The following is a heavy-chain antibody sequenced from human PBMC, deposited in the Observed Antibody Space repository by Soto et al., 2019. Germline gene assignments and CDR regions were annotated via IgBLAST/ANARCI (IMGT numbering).Heavy chain of an antibody. CDR3: ARELSARPSYYFNY. CDR2: MNPNNVAT. J-gene: IGHJ4*02. Sequence: GASVKVSCKASGYTFTDYYMHWVRQAPGQGLEWMGWMNPNNVATGYAQRFQGRVTMTRDTSISTAYMELSSLGSDDTAVYYCARELSARPSYYFNYWGQGTLVTVSS. CDR1: GYTFTDYY. V-gene: IGHV1-2*02.